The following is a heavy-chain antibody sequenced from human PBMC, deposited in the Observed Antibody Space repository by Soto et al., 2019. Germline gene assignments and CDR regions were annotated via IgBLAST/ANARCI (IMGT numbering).Heavy chain of an antibody. Sequence: PGESLKISCKGSGYSFTNYWIAWVRQIPWKGLEWMGIIYPRDSDSRYSPSFQGQVTISADKSINTAYLQWSSLKASDTAMYYCATWYRSNINCYQGQNWGQGTLVTVSS. D-gene: IGHD2-2*01. CDR1: GYSFTNYW. CDR2: IYPRDSDS. CDR3: ATWYRSNINCYQGQN. J-gene: IGHJ1*01. V-gene: IGHV5-51*01.